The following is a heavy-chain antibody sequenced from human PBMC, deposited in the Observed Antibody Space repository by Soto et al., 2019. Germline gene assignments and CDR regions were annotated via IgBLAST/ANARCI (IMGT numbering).Heavy chain of an antibody. V-gene: IGHV1-18*04. CDR1: GYTFTNHG. J-gene: IGHJ6*03. CDR2: ISASNGDT. Sequence: QVELVQSGVEVKKPGASVKVSCKASGYTFTNHGLSWVRQAPGQGLEWMGWISASNGDTNYAQKFLGRVTVTTDTSTSTGYMELRRLKSEDTAVYYCARMVRGSNIDYYYYMDVWGKGTTVIVSS. CDR3: ARMVRGSNIDYYYYMDV. D-gene: IGHD3-10*01.